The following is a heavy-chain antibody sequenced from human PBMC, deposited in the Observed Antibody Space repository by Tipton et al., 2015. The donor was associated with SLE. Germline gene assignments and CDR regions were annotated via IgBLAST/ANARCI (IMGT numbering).Heavy chain of an antibody. CDR2: IYYSGTT. Sequence: TLSLTCTVSGGSISTGDYYWSWIRQPPGKSLEWIGYIYYSGTTYYNPSLKSRLTISVDTSKNQFSLRLKSVTAADTAVYFCARVFISGVFSIDVSTIANTWFDPWGQGTLVTVSS. D-gene: IGHD1-26*01. J-gene: IGHJ5*02. CDR3: ARVFISGVFSIDVSTIANTWFDP. CDR1: GGSISTGDYY. V-gene: IGHV4-30-4*08.